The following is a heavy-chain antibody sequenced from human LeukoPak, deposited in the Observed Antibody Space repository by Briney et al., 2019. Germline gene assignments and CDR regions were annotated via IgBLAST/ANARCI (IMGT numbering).Heavy chain of an antibody. V-gene: IGHV3-21*01. CDR2: ISSSSSYI. CDR1: GFSFSYYN. J-gene: IGHJ5*02. CDR3: ARDSSGYSFDP. Sequence: PGGSLRLSCEASGFSFSYYNFNWVRQAPGKGLEWVSSISSSSSYIYYADSVKGRFTISRDNAKNSLYLQMNSLRAEDTAVYYCARDSSGYSFDPWGQGTLVTVSS. D-gene: IGHD3-22*01.